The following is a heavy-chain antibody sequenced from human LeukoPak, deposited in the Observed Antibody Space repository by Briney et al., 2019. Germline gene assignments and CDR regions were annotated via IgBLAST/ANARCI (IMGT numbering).Heavy chain of an antibody. CDR1: GFTFSSYS. CDR3: ERVKAVAGTGFDY. D-gene: IGHD6-19*01. V-gene: IGHV3-21*01. Sequence: GGSLRLSCAASGFTFSSYSMNWVRQAPGKGLEWVSSISSSSSYIYYADSVKGRFTISRDNAKNSLYLQMNSLRAEDTAVYYCERVKAVAGTGFDYWGQGTWSPSPQ. J-gene: IGHJ4*02. CDR2: ISSSSSYI.